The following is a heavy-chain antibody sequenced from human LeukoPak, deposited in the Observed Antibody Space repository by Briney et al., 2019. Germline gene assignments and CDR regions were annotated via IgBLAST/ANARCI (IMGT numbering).Heavy chain of an antibody. D-gene: IGHD4-17*01. CDR3: VKPDYGDFAHFDF. CDR2: ISISGVST. CDR1: GFSFRSFD. J-gene: IGHJ4*02. Sequence: GGSLRLSCSASGFSFRSFDMHWVRQPPGKGLEYVSAISISGVSTFYADSVKGRFTISRDNSKNTLYLQMSSLGPEDTAVYYCVKPDYGDFAHFDFWGQGTLVTVSS. V-gene: IGHV3-64D*09.